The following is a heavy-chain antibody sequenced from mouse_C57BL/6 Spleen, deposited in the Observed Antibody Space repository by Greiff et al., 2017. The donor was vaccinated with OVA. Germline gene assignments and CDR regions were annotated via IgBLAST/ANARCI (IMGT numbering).Heavy chain of an antibody. D-gene: IGHD4-1*01. V-gene: IGHV1-64*01. J-gene: IGHJ2*01. Sequence: QVQLQQPGAELVKPGASVKLSCKASGYTFTSYWMHWVKQRPGQGLEWIGMIHPNSGSTNYNEKFKSKATLTVDKSSSTAYMQLSSLTSEDSAVYYCAREKLGRDFDYWGKGTTLTVSS. CDR1: GYTFTSYW. CDR3: AREKLGRDFDY. CDR2: IHPNSGST.